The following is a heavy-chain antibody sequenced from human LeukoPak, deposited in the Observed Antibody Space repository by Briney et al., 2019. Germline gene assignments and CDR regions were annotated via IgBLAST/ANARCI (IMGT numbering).Heavy chain of an antibody. CDR3: ARQDYSTSSGDY. J-gene: IGHJ4*02. D-gene: IGHD6-6*01. CDR1: GYTSTNYW. CDR2: IYPGDSDT. V-gene: IGHV5-51*01. Sequence: GESLKISCKGSGYTSTNYWIGWVRQMPGKGLEWMGIIYPGDSDTRYSPSFQGQVTISADKSISTAYLQWSSLKASDTAMYYCARQDYSTSSGDYWGQGTLVTVSS.